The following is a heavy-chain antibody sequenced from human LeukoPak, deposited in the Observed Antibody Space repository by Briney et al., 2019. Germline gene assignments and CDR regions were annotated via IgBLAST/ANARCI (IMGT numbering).Heavy chain of an antibody. J-gene: IGHJ3*02. CDR2: IYYSGST. CDR3: AREDGPSDAFDI. Sequence: PETLSLTCTVSGGSISSYYWSWIRQPPGKGLEWIGYIYYSGSTNYNPSLKSRVTISVDTSKNQFSLKLSSVTAADTAVYYCAREDGPSDAFDIWGQGTMVTVSS. CDR1: GGSISSYY. V-gene: IGHV4-59*01.